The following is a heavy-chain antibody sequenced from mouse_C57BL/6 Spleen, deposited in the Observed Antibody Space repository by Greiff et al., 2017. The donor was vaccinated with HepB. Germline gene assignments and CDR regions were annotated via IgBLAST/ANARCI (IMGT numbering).Heavy chain of an antibody. CDR1: GFTFSSYA. CDR2: ISDGGSYT. Sequence: EVKLQQSGGGLVKPGGSLKLSCAASGFTFSSYAMSWVRQTPEKRLEWVATISDGGSYTYYPDNGKGRFTISRDTAKNNLYLQMSHLKSEDTAMYYCARDGPPWFAYWGQGTLVTVSA. V-gene: IGHV5-4*01. CDR3: ARDGPPWFAY. J-gene: IGHJ3*01. D-gene: IGHD6-1*01.